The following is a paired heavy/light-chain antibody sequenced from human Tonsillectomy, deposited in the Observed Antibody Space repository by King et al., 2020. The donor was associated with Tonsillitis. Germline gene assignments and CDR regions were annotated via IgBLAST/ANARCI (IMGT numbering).Light chain of an antibody. J-gene: IGKJ1*01. CDR2: EAF. Sequence: DIQMTQSPSTLSASVGDRVTITCRASQTISNWLAWYQEKPGKAPKLLIYEAFSLQSGVPSRFSGSGSGTEFTLTISSLQPDDSAIYYCQQYDSYSPTFGQGTKVEIK. CDR1: QTISNW. V-gene: IGKV1-5*03. CDR3: QQYDSYSPT.
Heavy chain of an antibody. J-gene: IGHJ4*03. CDR1: GFTFSNSV. D-gene: IGHD2-15*01. CDR2: ISVNGDGL. Sequence: QVQVVESGGGVVQPGRSLRLSCAAPGLTFSTSGFTFSNSVLHWVRRAPGKGLEWVAAISVNGDGLYYADSVRGQFIISRDNSMNTLSLQMNSLRPEDTAVYYCARESGGSGRCGYFDFWGQGTPVTVSS. V-gene: IGHV3-30-3*01. CDR3: ARESGGSGRCGYFDF.